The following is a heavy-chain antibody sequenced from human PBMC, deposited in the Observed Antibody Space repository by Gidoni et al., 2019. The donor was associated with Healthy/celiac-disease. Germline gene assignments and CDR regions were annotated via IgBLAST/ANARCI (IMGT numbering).Heavy chain of an antibody. J-gene: IGHJ6*02. CDR3: ARYRFLEWLKVPDYYGMDV. Sequence: QVQLVESGGGLVKPGGSLRLSCAASGFTFRDYYMSWIRQAPGKGLEWVSYISSSGSTIYYADSVKGRFTISRDNAKNSLYLQMNSLRAEDTAVYYCARYRFLEWLKVPDYYGMDVWGQGTTVTVSS. CDR1: GFTFRDYY. V-gene: IGHV3-11*01. D-gene: IGHD3-3*01. CDR2: ISSSGSTI.